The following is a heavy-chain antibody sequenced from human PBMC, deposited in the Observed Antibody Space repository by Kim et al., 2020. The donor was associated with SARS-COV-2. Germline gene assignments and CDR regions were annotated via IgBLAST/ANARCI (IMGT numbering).Heavy chain of an antibody. D-gene: IGHD3-9*01. CDR1: GYSFTFYE. CDR3: ARGRRIRYFDWYNDY. V-gene: IGHV1-8*01. J-gene: IGHJ4*02. Sequence: ASVKVSCKASGYSFTFYEINWVRQAPGQGLEWVGWMHPNSGNTDYAQKFQGRVTMTRNTSISTAYLELSSLRSDDRAVYYCARGRRIRYFDWYNDYWGQGTLVTVSS. CDR2: MHPNSGNT.